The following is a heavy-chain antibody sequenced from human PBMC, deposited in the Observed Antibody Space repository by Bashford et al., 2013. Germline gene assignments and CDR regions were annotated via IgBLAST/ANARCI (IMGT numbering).Heavy chain of an antibody. V-gene: IGHV3-7*01. Sequence: GSLRLSCAASGFTFSSYWMSWVRQAPGKGLEWVANIKQDGSEKYYVDSVKGRFSISRDNAKNSLHLQMNSLGAEDTAVYYCARDHTTPRLFFDLWGQGTLVTVSS. CDR1: GFTFSSYW. CDR2: IKQDGSEK. J-gene: IGHJ4*02. CDR3: ARDHTTPRLFFDL. D-gene: IGHD2-15*01.